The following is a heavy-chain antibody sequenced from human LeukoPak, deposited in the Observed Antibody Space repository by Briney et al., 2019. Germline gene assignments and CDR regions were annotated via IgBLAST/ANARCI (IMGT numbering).Heavy chain of an antibody. V-gene: IGHV3-21*01. CDR3: ARDVSSKSFDY. Sequence: GGSLRLSCAAFGFIFSSYSMNWLRQAPGKGLEWVSSISSSSSYIYYADPVKGRFTITRDNDKNSLYLQMNSLRAEDTAMYYCARDVSSKSFDYWGQGTLVTVSS. D-gene: IGHD2-2*01. CDR2: ISSSSSYI. CDR1: GFIFSSYS. J-gene: IGHJ4*02.